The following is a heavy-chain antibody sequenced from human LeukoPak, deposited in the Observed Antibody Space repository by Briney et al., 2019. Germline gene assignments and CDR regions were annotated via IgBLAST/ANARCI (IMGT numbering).Heavy chain of an antibody. V-gene: IGHV3-48*02. CDR1: GFTFSSYS. J-gene: IGHJ4*02. Sequence: PGGYLRLSCAASGFTFSSYSMIWVRQAPGKGLEWVSYISSSSSTIYYADSVKGRFTISRDNAKNSLYLQMNSLRDEDTAVYYCARARDGYNYAAGYWGQGTLVTVSS. CDR2: ISSSSSTI. CDR3: ARARDGYNYAAGY. D-gene: IGHD5-24*01.